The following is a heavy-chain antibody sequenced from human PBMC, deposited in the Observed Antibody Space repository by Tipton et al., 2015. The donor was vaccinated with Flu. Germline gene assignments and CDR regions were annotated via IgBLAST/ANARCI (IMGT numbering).Heavy chain of an antibody. Sequence: LRLSCSVSGDSIGSRYFWGWIRQPPGKGLEWIGRIYTSGSTIYNPSLRSRSTISLDTSKNQFSLRLSSVTAADTAVYYCARAGGGNSVDYWGQGTLVTVSS. CDR1: GDSIGSRYF. CDR2: IYTSGST. V-gene: IGHV4-61*02. D-gene: IGHD4-23*01. J-gene: IGHJ4*02. CDR3: ARAGGGNSVDY.